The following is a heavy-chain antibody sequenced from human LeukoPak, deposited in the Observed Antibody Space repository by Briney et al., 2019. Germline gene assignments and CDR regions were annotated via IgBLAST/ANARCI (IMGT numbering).Heavy chain of an antibody. CDR2: ISGSGGST. V-gene: IGHV3-23*01. Sequence: GGSLRLSCAASGFTFSSYAMSWVRQAPGRGLEWVSAISGSGGSTYYADSVKGRFTISRDNSKNTLYLQMNSLRAEDTAVYYCAKVPTVPSYYFDYWGQGTLVTVSS. CDR1: GFTFSSYA. J-gene: IGHJ4*02. D-gene: IGHD3-10*01. CDR3: AKVPTVPSYYFDY.